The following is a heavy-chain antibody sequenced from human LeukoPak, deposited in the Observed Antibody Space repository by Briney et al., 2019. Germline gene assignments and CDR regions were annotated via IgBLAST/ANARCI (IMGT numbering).Heavy chain of an antibody. CDR1: GFTFRNYA. V-gene: IGHV3-23*01. J-gene: IGHJ4*02. CDR3: ASGLYGGVFDN. Sequence: GGSLRLSCVMSGFTFRNYAMNWVRQAPGKGLEWISDISTGSDSTYHIESVRGRFTISRDNSKNTLYLQMNSLRLDDTAVCYCASGLYGGVFDNWGQGTRVTVSS. D-gene: IGHD4/OR15-4a*01. CDR2: ISTGSDST.